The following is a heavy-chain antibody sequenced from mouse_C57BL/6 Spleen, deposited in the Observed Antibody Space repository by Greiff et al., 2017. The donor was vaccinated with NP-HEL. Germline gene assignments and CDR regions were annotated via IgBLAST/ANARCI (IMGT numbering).Heavy chain of an antibody. Sequence: VQLQQSGAELVKPGASVKLSCKASGYTFTSYWMHWVKQRPGQGLEWIGMIHPNSGSTNYNEKFKSKATLTVDKSSSTAYMQLSSLTSEDSAVYYCALNWDSAWFACWGQGTLVTVCA. CDR1: GYTFTSYW. CDR2: IHPNSGST. J-gene: IGHJ3*01. D-gene: IGHD4-1*02. V-gene: IGHV1-64*01. CDR3: ALNWDSAWFAC.